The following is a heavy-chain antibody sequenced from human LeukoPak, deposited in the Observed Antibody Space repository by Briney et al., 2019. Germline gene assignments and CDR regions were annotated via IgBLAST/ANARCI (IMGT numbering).Heavy chain of an antibody. J-gene: IGHJ4*02. CDR3: ARDRRGGSGSFAGY. Sequence: ASVKVSCKVSGYTLTELSMHWVRQAPGKGLGWMGGFDPEDGETIYAQKLQGRVTMTTDTSTSTAYMELRSLRSDDTAVYYCARDRRGGSGSFAGYWGQGTLVTVSS. V-gene: IGHV1-24*01. D-gene: IGHD3-10*01. CDR2: FDPEDGET. CDR1: GYTLTELS.